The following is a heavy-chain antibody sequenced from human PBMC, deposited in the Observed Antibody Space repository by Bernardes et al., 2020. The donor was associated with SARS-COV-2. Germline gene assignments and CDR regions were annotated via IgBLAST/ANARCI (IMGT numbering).Heavy chain of an antibody. D-gene: IGHD3-10*01. CDR2: IDPSDSYS. J-gene: IGHJ5*01. V-gene: IGHV5-10-1*01. CDR3: AKIGVIDEFDS. CDR1: GYSVTDYF. Sequence: GASLKTYRKVSGYSVTDYFITWVRPIPGKGLEWIGRIDPSDSYSNYSPSFQGHVTISADKSISTAYLQWSSLKASDTAIYYCAKIGVIDEFDSWGQGTLVTVSS.